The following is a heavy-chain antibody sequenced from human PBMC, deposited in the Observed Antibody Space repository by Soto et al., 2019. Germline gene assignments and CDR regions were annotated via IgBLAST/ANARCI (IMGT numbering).Heavy chain of an antibody. CDR2: ISAYNGNT. CDR3: ARDRGAYGMDV. V-gene: IGHV1-18*01. Sequence: QVQLVQSGAEAKKPGASVKVSCKASGYTFTSYGISGVRQAPGQGPEWMGWISAYNGNTNYAQKLQGRVTMTTDTSTSTASMELRSLSSDDTAVYYCARDRGAYGMDVWGQGTTVTVSS. J-gene: IGHJ6*02. CDR1: GYTFTSYG.